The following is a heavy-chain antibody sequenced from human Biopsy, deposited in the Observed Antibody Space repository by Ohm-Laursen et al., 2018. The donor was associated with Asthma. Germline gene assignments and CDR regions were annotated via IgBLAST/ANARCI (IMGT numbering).Heavy chain of an antibody. CDR2: MSFDGRQT. D-gene: IGHD3-3*01. CDR3: AKERYYDFWSGYTI. V-gene: IGHV3-30*18. J-gene: IGHJ3*02. CDR1: GFIFNSYG. Sequence: SLRLSCAASGFIFNSYGMHWVRQAPGKGLEWVAVMSFDGRQTYYADSVKGRFTISRDNSKNTLYLQMNSLRAEDTAVYYCAKERYYDFWSGYTIWGQGTTVTVSS.